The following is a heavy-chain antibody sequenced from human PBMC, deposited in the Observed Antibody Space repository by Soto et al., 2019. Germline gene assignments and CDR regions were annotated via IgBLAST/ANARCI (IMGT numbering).Heavy chain of an antibody. CDR1: GFSFTNCG. Sequence: QVQLVESGGGVVQPGRSLRLSCAASGFSFTNCGMHWVRQAPGKGLEWVAAISSGGSDKYYSESVKGRFTISRDNSKNTLFLQMNSLRVEDTAVYYCVKGSEVARQELDYWGQGTLVTVSS. CDR2: ISSGGSDK. J-gene: IGHJ4*02. V-gene: IGHV3-30*18. D-gene: IGHD2-15*01. CDR3: VKGSEVARQELDY.